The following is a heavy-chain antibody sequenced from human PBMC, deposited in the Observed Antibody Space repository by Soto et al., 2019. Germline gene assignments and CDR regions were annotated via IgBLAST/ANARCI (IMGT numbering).Heavy chain of an antibody. Sequence: QVQLVQSGAEVKKPGASVKVSCKASGYTFTAYYMHWLRQAPGQGLEWMGWINPNSGGTNYAQRLQGRVTVTNDTSISTTYMELSSLGSDDTAVYYCARGDFDRSGTYNAGWFAPWGQGTLVTVSS. CDR1: GYTFTAYY. J-gene: IGHJ5*02. CDR3: ARGDFDRSGTYNAGWFAP. V-gene: IGHV1-2*02. CDR2: INPNSGGT. D-gene: IGHD3-22*01.